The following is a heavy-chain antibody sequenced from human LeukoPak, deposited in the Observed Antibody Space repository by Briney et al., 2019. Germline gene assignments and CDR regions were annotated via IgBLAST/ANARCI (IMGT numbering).Heavy chain of an antibody. CDR2: ISGSGGST. Sequence: GGSLRLSCAASGFTFSSYAMSWVRQAPGKGLEWVSAISGSGGSTYYADSVKGRFTISRDNSKNTLYLQMNSLRAEDTAVYYCAKDQFVKVVAATTLYDYWGQGTLVTVSS. CDR3: AKDQFVKVVAATTLYDY. J-gene: IGHJ4*02. CDR1: GFTFSSYA. D-gene: IGHD2-15*01. V-gene: IGHV3-23*01.